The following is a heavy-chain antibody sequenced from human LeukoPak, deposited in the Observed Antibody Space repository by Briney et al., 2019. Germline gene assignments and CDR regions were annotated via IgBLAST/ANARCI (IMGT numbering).Heavy chain of an antibody. V-gene: IGHV4-4*02. J-gene: IGHJ4*02. CDR1: GGSISSSNW. Sequence: SETLSLTCAVSGGSISSSNWWSWVRQPPGKGLEWIGEIYHSGSTNYNPSLESRVTILVDKSRNQFSLKLSSVTAADTAVYYCARVFAGAVDCWGQGTLVTVSS. CDR2: IYHSGST. CDR3: ARVFAGAVDC. D-gene: IGHD3-10*01.